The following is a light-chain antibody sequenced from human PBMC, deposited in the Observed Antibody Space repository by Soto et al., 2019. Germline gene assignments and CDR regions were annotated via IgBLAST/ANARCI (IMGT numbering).Light chain of an antibody. CDR3: SAWDDSLTGLV. V-gene: IGLV1-44*01. J-gene: IGLJ1*01. CDR2: NNN. Sequence: QSVLTQPPSASGTPGQKVTISCSGSSSNIGPNAVNWYQQLPGTAPKLLLYNNNQRPSGVSDRFYGSKSGTSASLAISGLQSDDEADYHCSAWDDSLTGLVFGTGTKLTVL. CDR1: SSNIGPNA.